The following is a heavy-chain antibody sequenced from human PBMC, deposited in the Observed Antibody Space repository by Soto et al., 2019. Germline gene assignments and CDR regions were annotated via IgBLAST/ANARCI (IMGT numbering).Heavy chain of an antibody. CDR1: GFIFSSYA. CDR2: ISVSGDNA. J-gene: IGHJ4*02. V-gene: IGHV3-23*01. CDR3: AKFFVAGTRGYFDS. D-gene: IGHD6-19*01. Sequence: GGSLRLSCTASGFIFSSYAMSWVRQAPGKGLEWVSAISVSGDNAYYADSVKGRFTISRDRSKSLYLQMKSLRAEDTAIYYCAKFFVAGTRGYFDSWGQGTLVTVSS.